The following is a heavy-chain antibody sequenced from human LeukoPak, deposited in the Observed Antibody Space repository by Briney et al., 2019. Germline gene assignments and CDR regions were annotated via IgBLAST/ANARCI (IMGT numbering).Heavy chain of an antibody. Sequence: GGSLRLSCAASGFTFSSYGMHWVRQAPGKGLEWVSAISGSGGSTYYADSVKGRFTISRDNSKNTLYLQMNSLRAEDTAVYYCAKGGIAVAGNDYYYYGMDVWGKGTTVTVSS. D-gene: IGHD6-19*01. CDR2: ISGSGGST. V-gene: IGHV3-23*01. J-gene: IGHJ6*04. CDR1: GFTFSSYG. CDR3: AKGGIAVAGNDYYYYGMDV.